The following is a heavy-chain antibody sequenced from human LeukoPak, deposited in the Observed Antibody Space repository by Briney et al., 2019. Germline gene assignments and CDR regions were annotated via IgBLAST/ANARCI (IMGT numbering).Heavy chain of an antibody. CDR1: GFTFSSYA. D-gene: IGHD1-1*01. J-gene: IGHJ4*02. CDR2: ISSDGGSP. Sequence: PGGSLRLSCAASGFTFSSYAMSWVRQAPGKGMEYVSAISSDGGSPYYANSVKGRFTISRDNSKNTLYLQMGSLRTEDMAVYYCARERGRNGDYDYWGQGTLVTVSS. CDR3: ARERGRNGDYDY. V-gene: IGHV3-64*01.